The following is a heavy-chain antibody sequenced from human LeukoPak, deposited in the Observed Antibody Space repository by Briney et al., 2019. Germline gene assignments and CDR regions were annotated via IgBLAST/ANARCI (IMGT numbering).Heavy chain of an antibody. CDR2: VYYTGRT. J-gene: IGHJ4*02. D-gene: IGHD5-18*01. V-gene: IGHV4-59*08. CDR3: ASPDASMVSAFDY. CDR1: GGSLTGYY. Sequence: PSETLSLTCTVSGGSLTGYYWSWIRQPPGKGLEWIAYVYYTGRTLYNPSLESRVTISVDTSKTQISLKLTSVTAADTAVYYCASPDASMVSAFDYWGQGTLVTVSS.